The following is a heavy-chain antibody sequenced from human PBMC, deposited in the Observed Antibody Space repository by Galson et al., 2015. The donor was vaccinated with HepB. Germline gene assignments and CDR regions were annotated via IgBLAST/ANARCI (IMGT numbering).Heavy chain of an antibody. J-gene: IGHJ3*02. V-gene: IGHV1-18*04. CDR3: ASAHLGAHAFDI. Sequence: SVKVSCKASGYTFTSYGISWVRQAPGQGLEWMGWISAYNGNTNYAQKLQGRVTMTTDTSTSTAYMELRSLRSDDTAVYYCASAHLGAHAFDIWGQGTMVTVSS. CDR2: ISAYNGNT. D-gene: IGHD1-26*01. CDR1: GYTFTSYG.